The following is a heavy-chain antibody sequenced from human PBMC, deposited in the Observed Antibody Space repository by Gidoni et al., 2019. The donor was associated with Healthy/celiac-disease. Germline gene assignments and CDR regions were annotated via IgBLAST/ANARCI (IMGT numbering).Heavy chain of an antibody. D-gene: IGHD2-2*01. J-gene: IGHJ6*02. CDR1: GGTFSSYA. V-gene: IGHV1-69*01. Sequence: QVQLVQSGAEVKKPGSSVKVSCKASGGTFSSYAISWVRQAPGQGLEWMGGIIPIFGTANYAQKCQGRVTITADESTSTAYMELSSLRSEDTAVYYCARDFHDCSSTSCYYYYYGMDVWGQGTTVTVSS. CDR2: IIPIFGTA. CDR3: ARDFHDCSSTSCYYYYYGMDV.